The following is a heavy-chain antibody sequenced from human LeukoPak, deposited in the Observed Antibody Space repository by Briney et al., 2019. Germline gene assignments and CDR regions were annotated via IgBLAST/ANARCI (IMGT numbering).Heavy chain of an antibody. V-gene: IGHV4-59*01. J-gene: IGHJ3*02. D-gene: IGHD3-22*01. Sequence: SETLSLTCTVSGGSFSNYYWSWMRQPPGKGLEWIACIHYSGSTNYNPSLKSRVTISVDTPKNQLSLKLTSVTAADTAVYYCAGEDYFDTSGYASWRFDIWGQGTMVTVSS. CDR2: IHYSGST. CDR1: GGSFSNYY. CDR3: AGEDYFDTSGYASWRFDI.